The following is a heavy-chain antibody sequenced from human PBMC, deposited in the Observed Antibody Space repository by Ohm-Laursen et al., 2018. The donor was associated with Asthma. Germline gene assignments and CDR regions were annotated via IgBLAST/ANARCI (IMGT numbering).Heavy chain of an antibody. CDR2: ISGNGGST. CDR1: GFTFSSYA. Sequence: SLRLSCAASGFTFSSYAMSWVRQAPGKGLEWVSAISGNGGSTYYADSVKGRFAISRDNSKNTLYLQMNSLRAEDTAVYYCTRGGHYGSYFDYWGQGTLVTVSS. CDR3: TRGGHYGSYFDY. V-gene: IGHV3-23*01. D-gene: IGHD4-17*01. J-gene: IGHJ4*02.